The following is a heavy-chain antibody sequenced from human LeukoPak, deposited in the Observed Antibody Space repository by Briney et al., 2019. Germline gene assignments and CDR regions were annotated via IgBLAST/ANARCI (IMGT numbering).Heavy chain of an antibody. J-gene: IGHJ4*02. CDR1: GFTFSSYW. V-gene: IGHV3-74*01. D-gene: IGHD5-12*01. Sequence: KAGGSLRLSCAASGFTFSSYWMHWVRQAPGKRLVWVSYIKSDGRSTSYADSVKGRFTISRDNAKNTLYLQMNSLRAEDTAVYYCARDRGYTQDYWGQGTLVTVSS. CDR3: ARDRGYTQDY. CDR2: IKSDGRST.